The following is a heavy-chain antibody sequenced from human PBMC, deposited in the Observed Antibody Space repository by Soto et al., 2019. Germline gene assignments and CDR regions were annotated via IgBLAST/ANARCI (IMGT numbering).Heavy chain of an antibody. Sequence: EVQLVESGGGLVQPGGSLRLSCAASGFTFSSYEMNWVRQAPGKGLEWVSYISSSGSTIYYADSVKGRFTISRDNAKNSLYLQMNSLRAEDTAVYYCAREGCTNGVCHIRRADAFDIWGQGTMVTVSS. D-gene: IGHD2-8*01. J-gene: IGHJ3*02. CDR3: AREGCTNGVCHIRRADAFDI. CDR1: GFTFSSYE. CDR2: ISSSGSTI. V-gene: IGHV3-48*03.